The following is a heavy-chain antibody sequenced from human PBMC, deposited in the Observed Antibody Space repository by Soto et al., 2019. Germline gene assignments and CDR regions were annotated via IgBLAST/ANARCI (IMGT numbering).Heavy chain of an antibody. J-gene: IGHJ4*02. V-gene: IGHV3-21*01. Sequence: EVQLVESGGGLVKPGGSLRLSCAASGFTFSSYSMNWVRQAPGKGLEWVSSISSSSSYIYYADSVKGRFTISRDHAKNSLYLQMNSLRAEDTDVYYCARDQPGYSYGYGLGYWGQGTLVTVSS. CDR3: ARDQPGYSYGYGLGY. CDR2: ISSSSSYI. D-gene: IGHD5-18*01. CDR1: GFTFSSYS.